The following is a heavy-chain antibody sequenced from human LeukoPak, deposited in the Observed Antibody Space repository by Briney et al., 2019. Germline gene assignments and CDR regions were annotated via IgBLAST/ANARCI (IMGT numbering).Heavy chain of an antibody. CDR3: ARDWTIANMVRGLDY. V-gene: IGHV1-18*04. CDR1: GYTFTSYG. J-gene: IGHJ4*02. D-gene: IGHD3-10*01. CDR2: ISAYNGNT. Sequence: GASVKVSCKASGYTFTSYGISWVRQAPGQGLEWMGWISAYNGNTNYAQKLQGRVTMTTDTSTSTAYMELRSLRSDDTAVYYCARDWTIANMVRGLDYWGQGTLVTVSS.